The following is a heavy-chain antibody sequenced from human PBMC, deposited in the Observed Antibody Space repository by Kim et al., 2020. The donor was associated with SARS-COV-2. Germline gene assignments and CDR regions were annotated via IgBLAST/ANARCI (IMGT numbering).Heavy chain of an antibody. Sequence: KFKGRVTITADKSTSKAYMELSSLRSEDTAVYYCATGPIYCSSTSCYFDPWGQGTLVTVSS. V-gene: IGHV1-69*02. J-gene: IGHJ5*02. CDR3: ATGPIYCSSTSCYFDP. D-gene: IGHD2-2*01.